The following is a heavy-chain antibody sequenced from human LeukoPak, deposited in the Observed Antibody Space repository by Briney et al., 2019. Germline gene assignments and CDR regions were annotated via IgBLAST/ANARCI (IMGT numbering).Heavy chain of an antibody. CDR1: GYTFTSYA. CDR3: ARIMITFGGVITRAFDI. V-gene: IGHV1-18*01. CDR2: ISAYNGNT. Sequence: GASVKVSCKASGYTFTSYAMNCVRQAPGQGLEWMGWISAYNGNTNYAQKLQGRVTMTTDTSTSTAYMELRSLRSDDTAVYYCARIMITFGGVITRAFDIWGQGTMVTVSS. J-gene: IGHJ3*02. D-gene: IGHD3-16*01.